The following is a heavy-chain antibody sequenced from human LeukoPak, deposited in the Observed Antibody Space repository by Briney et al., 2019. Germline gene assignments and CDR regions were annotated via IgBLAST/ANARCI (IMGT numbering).Heavy chain of an antibody. D-gene: IGHD3-22*01. Sequence: GESLKISCKGSGYTFTSYGISWVRQAPGQGLEWMGWISAYNGNTNYAQKLQGRVTMTTDTSTSTAYMELRSLRSDDTAVYYCARLLGDSSGYLFSLHQTYYMDVWGKGTTVTVSS. CDR1: GYTFTSYG. J-gene: IGHJ6*03. V-gene: IGHV1-18*01. CDR2: ISAYNGNT. CDR3: ARLLGDSSGYLFSLHQTYYMDV.